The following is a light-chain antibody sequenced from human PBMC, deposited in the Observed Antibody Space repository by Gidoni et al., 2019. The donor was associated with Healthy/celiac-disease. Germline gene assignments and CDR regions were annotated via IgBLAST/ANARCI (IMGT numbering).Light chain of an antibody. V-gene: IGKV1-39*01. J-gene: IGKJ1*01. CDR2: AAS. CDR1: QSISSY. CDR3: QQSYSTSWT. Sequence: DIQMTQSPSSLSASVGDRVTITCRASQSISSYLNWYQQEQGKAPKLLIYAASSLQSGGPTRFSGSGSGTDFTLTISSLQPEDVATYYCQQSYSTSWTFGQGTKVEIK.